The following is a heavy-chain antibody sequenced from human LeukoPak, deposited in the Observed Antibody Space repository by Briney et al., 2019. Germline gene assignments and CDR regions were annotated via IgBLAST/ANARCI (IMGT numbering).Heavy chain of an antibody. V-gene: IGHV3-33*01. Sequence: GGSLRLSCAASGFTFSSYGMHWVRKAPGKGLEWAAVIWHDGNNKYYADSVKGRFTISRDNSKNTLYLQMNTLRAEDTAVYYCARGPGSSVYASAIDYWGQGTLVTVSS. J-gene: IGHJ4*02. CDR3: ARGPGSSVYASAIDY. D-gene: IGHD2-8*01. CDR1: GFTFSSYG. CDR2: IWHDGNNK.